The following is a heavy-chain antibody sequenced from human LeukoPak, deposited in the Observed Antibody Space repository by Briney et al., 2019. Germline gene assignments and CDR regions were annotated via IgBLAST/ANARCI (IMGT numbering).Heavy chain of an antibody. J-gene: IGHJ4*02. CDR3: AKAPYGDEPSFDY. V-gene: IGHV3-23*01. Sequence: GGSLRLSCVASGFTFSSTTMGWVRQAPGRGLEWVSSITAIDSRTYYADSVRGRFTISRDNSKNTLYLQMNSLRPEDTAVYYCAKAPYGDEPSFDYWGQGTLVTVSS. CDR2: ITAIDSRT. D-gene: IGHD4-17*01. CDR1: GFTFSSTT.